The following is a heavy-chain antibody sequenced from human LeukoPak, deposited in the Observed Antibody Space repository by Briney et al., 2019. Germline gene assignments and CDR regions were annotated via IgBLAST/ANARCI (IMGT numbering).Heavy chain of an antibody. Sequence: GGSLRLSCAASGFTFSSYWMHWVRQAPGKGLAWVSRIDFDGSGTPYADSVRGRFTISRDNAKNTLYLQMNSLRAEDTAVYYCVRDGEGSTPFDSWGQGTLVTVSS. CDR1: GFTFSSYW. V-gene: IGHV3-74*01. CDR3: VRDGEGSTPFDS. J-gene: IGHJ4*02. CDR2: IDFDGSGT. D-gene: IGHD2-2*01.